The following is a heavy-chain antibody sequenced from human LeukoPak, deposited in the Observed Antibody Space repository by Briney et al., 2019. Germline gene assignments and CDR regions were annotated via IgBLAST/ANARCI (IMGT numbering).Heavy chain of an antibody. CDR1: GFTFSSYG. CDR2: TRYDGSNK. Sequence: GGSLRLSCGASGFTFSSYGMHWVRQAPGKGLEWVAFTRYDGSNKYYADSVKGRFTISRDNSKNTLYLQMNSLRAEDTAVYYCAKPHFDYWGQGTLVTVSS. J-gene: IGHJ4*02. V-gene: IGHV3-30*02. CDR3: AKPHFDY.